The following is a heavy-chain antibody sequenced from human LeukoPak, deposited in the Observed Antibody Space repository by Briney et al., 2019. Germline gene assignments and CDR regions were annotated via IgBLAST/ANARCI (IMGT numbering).Heavy chain of an antibody. J-gene: IGHJ3*02. V-gene: IGHV4-34*01. D-gene: IGHD1-26*01. CDR2: INHSGST. Sequence: GSLRLSCAASGFTFSTYWMSWIRQPPGKGLEWIGEINHSGSTNYNPSLKSRVTISVDTSKNQFSLKLSSVTAADTAVYYCARHPVGANGAFDIWGQGTMVTVSS. CDR3: ARHPVGANGAFDI. CDR1: GFTFSTYW.